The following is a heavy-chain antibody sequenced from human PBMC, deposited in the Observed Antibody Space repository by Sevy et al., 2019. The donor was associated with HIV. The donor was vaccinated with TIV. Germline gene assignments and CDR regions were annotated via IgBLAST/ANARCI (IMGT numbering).Heavy chain of an antibody. CDR3: ATHAGIAAAGRVFDY. D-gene: IGHD6-13*01. CDR2: IKNKADSYTT. CDR1: GFTFSDHY. V-gene: IGHV3-72*01. J-gene: IGHJ4*02. Sequence: GGTLRLSCAASGFTFSDHYMEWVREAPGKGLEWVGRIKNKADSYTTEYAASVKGRLTISRDDAKNSLHLLMNSLKTEDPSVYYCATHAGIAAAGRVFDYWGQGTLVTVSS.